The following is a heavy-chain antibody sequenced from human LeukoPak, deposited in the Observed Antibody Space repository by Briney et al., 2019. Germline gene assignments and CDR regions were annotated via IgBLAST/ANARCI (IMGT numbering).Heavy chain of an antibody. J-gene: IGHJ4*02. Sequence: GGSLRLSCAASGFAFSSYNMNWVRQAPGKGLEWVSSISTSGAYIYYADSVKGRFTISRDNAESSLYLQMNSLRAEDMALYYCVRGVAGHYFDYWGQGTLVTVSS. CDR1: GFAFSSYN. CDR2: ISTSGAYI. CDR3: VRGVAGHYFDY. D-gene: IGHD6-19*01. V-gene: IGHV3-21*04.